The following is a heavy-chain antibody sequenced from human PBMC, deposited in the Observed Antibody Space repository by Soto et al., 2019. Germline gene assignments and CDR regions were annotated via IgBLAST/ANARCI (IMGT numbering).Heavy chain of an antibody. CDR2: IYYSGST. V-gene: IGHV4-59*01. CDR3: ARDQPADFYYYGMDV. D-gene: IGHD2-2*01. Sequence: PSETQSLTCTVSGGSISSYYWSWIRQPPGKGLEWIGYIYYSGSTNYNPSLKSRVTISVDTSKNQFSLKLSSVTAADTAVYYCARDQPADFYYYGMDVWGQGTTVTVSS. J-gene: IGHJ6*02. CDR1: GGSISSYY.